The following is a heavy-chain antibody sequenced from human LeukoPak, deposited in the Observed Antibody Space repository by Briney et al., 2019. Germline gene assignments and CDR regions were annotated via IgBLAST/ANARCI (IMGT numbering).Heavy chain of an antibody. D-gene: IGHD3-3*01. CDR1: GGSNNSGGYY. CDR2: IYYSGST. J-gene: IGHJ4*02. CDR3: AREYDQYYFDY. Sequence: TLSHTCTVSGGSNNSGGYYWTWIRQHPGKDLEWIGYIYYSGSTYYNPSLKSRVTISLDTSKNQFSLKLSSVTAADTAVYYCAREYDQYYFDYWGQGTLVTVSS. V-gene: IGHV4-31*03.